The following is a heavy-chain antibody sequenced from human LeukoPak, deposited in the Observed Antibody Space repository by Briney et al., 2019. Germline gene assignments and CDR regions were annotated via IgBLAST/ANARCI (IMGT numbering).Heavy chain of an antibody. J-gene: IGHJ4*02. CDR2: INHSGST. V-gene: IGHV4-34*01. CDR1: GESFSGYY. Sequence: SETLSLTCAVYGESFSGYYWSWIRQPPGKGLEWIGEINHSGSTNYNPSLKSRVTISVDTSKNQFSLKLSSVTAADTAVYYCARGYDFWSGYYLDYWGQGTLVTVYS. D-gene: IGHD3-3*01. CDR3: ARGYDFWSGYYLDY.